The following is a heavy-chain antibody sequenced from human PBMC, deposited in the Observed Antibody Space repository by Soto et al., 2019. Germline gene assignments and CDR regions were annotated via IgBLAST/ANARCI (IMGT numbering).Heavy chain of an antibody. V-gene: IGHV1-3*01. D-gene: IGHD3-9*01. J-gene: IGHJ4*02. CDR2: INAGNGNT. CDR3: ARVTGYYAPDY. CDR1: GYTFTSYG. Sequence: GASVKVSCKASGYTFTSYGISWVRQAPGQRLEWMGWINAGNGNTKYSQKFQGRVTITRDTSASTAYMELSSLRSEDTAVYYCARVTGYYAPDYWGQGTLVTVSS.